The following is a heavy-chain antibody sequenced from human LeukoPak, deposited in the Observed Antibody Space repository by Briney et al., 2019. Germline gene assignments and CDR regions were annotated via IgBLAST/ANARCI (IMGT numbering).Heavy chain of an antibody. D-gene: IGHD5-18*01. CDR3: AKDSGRGYSYGYTTKYYFDY. V-gene: IGHV3-30*02. Sequence: GGSLRLSCVASGFTFSNYGMHWVRQAPGKGLEWVAFIRYDGSNTYYADSVKGRFTISRDNSKNTLYLQMNSLRAEDTAVYYCAKDSGRGYSYGYTTKYYFDYWGQGTLVTVSS. J-gene: IGHJ4*02. CDR2: IRYDGSNT. CDR1: GFTFSNYG.